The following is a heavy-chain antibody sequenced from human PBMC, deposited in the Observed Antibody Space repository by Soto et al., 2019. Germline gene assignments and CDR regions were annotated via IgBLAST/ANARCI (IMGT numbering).Heavy chain of an antibody. V-gene: IGHV3-30*03. CDR1: GFTFSSYG. D-gene: IGHD2-21*01. CDR2: ISYDGSNK. CDR3: ASVGSESCGDYFVY. J-gene: IGHJ4*02. Sequence: PGGSLRLSCAASGFTFSSYGMHWVRQAPGKGLEWVAVISYDGSNKYYADSVTGRFTISRDNSKNTLHLKMNSLRAEDTALYYCASVGSESCGDYFVYWGQGTLVTVSS.